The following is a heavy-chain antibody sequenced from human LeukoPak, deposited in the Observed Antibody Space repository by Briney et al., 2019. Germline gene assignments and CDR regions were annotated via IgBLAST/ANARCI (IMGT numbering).Heavy chain of an antibody. CDR1: GFTFSAYW. CDR2: IIQDGSEK. Sequence: SGGSLRLSCAASGFTFSAYWMSWVRQAPGKGLEWVANIIQDGSEKYYVDSVKGRFTISRDNSKNTLYLHINSLRAEDTAVYYCVKDNPLDYWGQGTLVIVSS. CDR3: VKDNPLDY. J-gene: IGHJ4*02. D-gene: IGHD1-14*01. V-gene: IGHV3-7*01.